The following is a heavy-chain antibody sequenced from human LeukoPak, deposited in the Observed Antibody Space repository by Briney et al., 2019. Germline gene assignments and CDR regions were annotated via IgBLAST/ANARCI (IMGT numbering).Heavy chain of an antibody. D-gene: IGHD5-18*01. CDR3: AKELGSTALIDY. CDR1: GFTFSSYG. Sequence: GGSLRLSCAASGFTFSSYGMHWVRQAPGKGLEWVAVISYDGSNKYYADSVKGRFTISRDNSKNTLYLQMNSLRAEDTAVYYCAKELGSTALIDYWGQGTLVTVSP. CDR2: ISYDGSNK. J-gene: IGHJ4*02. V-gene: IGHV3-30*18.